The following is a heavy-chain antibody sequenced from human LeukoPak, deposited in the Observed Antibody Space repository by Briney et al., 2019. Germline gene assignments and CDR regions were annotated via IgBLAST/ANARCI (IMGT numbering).Heavy chain of an antibody. V-gene: IGHV1-2*02. Sequence: ASVKVSCKASGYTFPGYYIHWVRQAPGQGLERMGWINPSGGGTNYAQKLQGRVTMTRDTSISTAYMELSRLRSDDTAVYYCARQGISAYPFDYWGQGTLVTVSS. CDR3: ARQGISAYPFDY. D-gene: IGHD2/OR15-2a*01. J-gene: IGHJ4*02. CDR2: INPSGGGT. CDR1: GYTFPGYY.